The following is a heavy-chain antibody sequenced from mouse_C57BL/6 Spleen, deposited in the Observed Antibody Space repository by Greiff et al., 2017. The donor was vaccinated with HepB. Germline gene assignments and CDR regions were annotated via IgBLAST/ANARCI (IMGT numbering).Heavy chain of an antibody. V-gene: IGHV14-3*01. D-gene: IGHD1-1*01. CDR1: GFNIKNTY. CDR3: ARADFRIYYGSSGYFDV. CDR2: IDPANGNT. Sequence: EVQLQESVAELVRPGASVKLSCTASGFNIKNTYMHWVKQRPEQGLEWIGRIDPANGNTKYAPKFQGKATITADTSSNTAYLQLSSLTSEDTAIYYCARADFRIYYGSSGYFDVWGTGTTVTVSS. J-gene: IGHJ1*03.